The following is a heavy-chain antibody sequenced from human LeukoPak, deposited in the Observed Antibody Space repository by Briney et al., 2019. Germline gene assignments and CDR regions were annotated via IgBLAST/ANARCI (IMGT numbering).Heavy chain of an antibody. V-gene: IGHV3-7*01. CDR2: IKQDGNEK. CDR1: GFTFSSYW. CDR3: ATDGGYCSSTSCYRGDYFDY. D-gene: IGHD2-2*02. Sequence: GGSLRLSCAASGFTFSSYWMSWVRQAPGKGLEWVANIKQDGNEKYCVDSVKGRFTISRDNAKNSLYLQMNSLRAEDTAVYYCATDGGYCSSTSCYRGDYFDYWGQGTLVTVSS. J-gene: IGHJ4*02.